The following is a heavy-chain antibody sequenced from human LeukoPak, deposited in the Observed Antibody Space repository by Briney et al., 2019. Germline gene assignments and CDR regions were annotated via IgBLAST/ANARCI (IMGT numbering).Heavy chain of an antibody. Sequence: ASVKVSCKAYGYTFTGYYIHWVRQAPGQGLEWMGWISAYNGNTNYAQKLQGRVTMTTDTSTSTAYMELRSLRSDDTAVYYCARGLGRNNWFDPWGQGTLVTVSS. CDR3: ARGLGRNNWFDP. J-gene: IGHJ5*02. V-gene: IGHV1-18*04. D-gene: IGHD5/OR15-5a*01. CDR1: GYTFTGYY. CDR2: ISAYNGNT.